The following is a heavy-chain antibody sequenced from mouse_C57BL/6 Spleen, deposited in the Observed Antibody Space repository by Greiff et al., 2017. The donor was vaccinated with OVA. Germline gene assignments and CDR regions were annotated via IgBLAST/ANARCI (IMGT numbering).Heavy chain of an antibody. CDR2: INPSSGYT. CDR1: GYTFTSYT. Sequence: VQRVESGAELARPGASVKMSCKASGYTFTSYTMHWVKQRPGQGLEWIGYINPSSGYTKYNQKFKDKATLTADKSSSTAYMQLSSLTSEDSAVYYCASGGYGQGYYAMDYWGQGTSVTVSS. CDR3: ASGGYGQGYYAMDY. J-gene: IGHJ4*01. V-gene: IGHV1-4*01. D-gene: IGHD2-10*02.